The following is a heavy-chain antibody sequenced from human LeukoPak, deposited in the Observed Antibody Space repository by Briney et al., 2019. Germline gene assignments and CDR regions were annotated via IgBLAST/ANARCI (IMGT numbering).Heavy chain of an antibody. CDR3: ARHAMVAYSSGWYAYYFDY. V-gene: IGHV3-74*01. CDR2: ISSDGLTA. Sequence: GGSLRLSCAASGFSISHFWMYWVRQAPGKGLLWVARISSDGLTAGYADSVKGRFTISRDNAKNSLYLQMNSLRAEDTAVYYCARHAMVAYSSGWYAYYFDYWGQGTLVTVSS. J-gene: IGHJ4*02. D-gene: IGHD6-19*01. CDR1: GFSISHFW.